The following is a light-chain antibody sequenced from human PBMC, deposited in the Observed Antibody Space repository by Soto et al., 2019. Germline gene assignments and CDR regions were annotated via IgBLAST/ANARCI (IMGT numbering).Light chain of an antibody. CDR1: QSVNSR. Sequence: EIVLTQSPGTLSLSPGERATLSCRASQSVNSRLAWYQHKPGQAPRLLIYDTSTRAPGISARFSGSGSGTEFTLTISSLQSEDFAVYYCQEYIQWPPGMFGPGTKVDIK. CDR3: QEYIQWPPGM. J-gene: IGKJ1*01. CDR2: DTS. V-gene: IGKV3-15*01.